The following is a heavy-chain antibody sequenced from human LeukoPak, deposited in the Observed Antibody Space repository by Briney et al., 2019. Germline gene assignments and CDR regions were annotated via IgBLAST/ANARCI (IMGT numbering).Heavy chain of an antibody. D-gene: IGHD1-26*01. J-gene: IGHJ4*02. V-gene: IGHV3-23*01. Sequence: GGSLRLSCAASGFTFSIHGMSWVRQAPGKGLEWVSAISGRDDSTYYADSVKGRFTISRDKSKNTLYLQMNSLRAEDTAVYYCAKETRRQVGADFLDYWGQGTLVTVSS. CDR1: GFTFSIHG. CDR2: ISGRDDST. CDR3: AKETRRQVGADFLDY.